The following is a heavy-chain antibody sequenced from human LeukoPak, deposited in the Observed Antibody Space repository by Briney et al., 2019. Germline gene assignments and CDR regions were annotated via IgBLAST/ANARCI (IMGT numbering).Heavy chain of an antibody. J-gene: IGHJ4*02. CDR3: ARSGNYYDSSGYYHTFDY. Sequence: GASVKVSCKASGYTFTSYGISWVRQAPGQGLEWMGWISAYNGNTNYAQKLQGRVTMTTDTSTSTAYMELRSLRSDDTAVYYCARSGNYYDSSGYYHTFDYWGQGTLVTVSS. D-gene: IGHD3-22*01. CDR2: ISAYNGNT. V-gene: IGHV1-18*01. CDR1: GYTFTSYG.